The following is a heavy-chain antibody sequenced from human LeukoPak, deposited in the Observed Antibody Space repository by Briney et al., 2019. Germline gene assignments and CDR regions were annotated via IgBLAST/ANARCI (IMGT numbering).Heavy chain of an antibody. J-gene: IGHJ4*02. D-gene: IGHD1-26*01. Sequence: SETLSLTCTVSGGSISSSNYYWGWIRQPPGEGLEWIGYIYYSGSTYYNPSLKIRVTMSVDTSKNQFSLKLSSVTAADTAVYYCARYYSGSYGFDYWGQGTLVTVSS. CDR1: GGSISSSNYY. V-gene: IGHV4-39*01. CDR2: IYYSGST. CDR3: ARYYSGSYGFDY.